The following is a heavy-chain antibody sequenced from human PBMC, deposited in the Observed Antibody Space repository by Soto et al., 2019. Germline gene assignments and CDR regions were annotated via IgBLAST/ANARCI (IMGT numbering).Heavy chain of an antibody. V-gene: IGHV4-30-4*01. CDR3: ARGRSSDNWFDP. CDR2: IYYSGST. CDR1: GGSISSGDYY. Sequence: ASETLSLTCTVSGGSISSGDYYWSWIRQPPGEGLEWIGYIYYSGSTYYNPSLKSRVTISVDTSKNQFSLKLSSVTAADTAVYYCARGRSSDNWFDPWGQGTLVTVSS. D-gene: IGHD2-15*01. J-gene: IGHJ5*02.